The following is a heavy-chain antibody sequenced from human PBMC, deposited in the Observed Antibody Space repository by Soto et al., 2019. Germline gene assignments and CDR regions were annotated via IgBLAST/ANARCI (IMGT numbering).Heavy chain of an antibody. Sequence: SVEVSCKASGGTFSSYSISWVRQAPGQGLEWMGGIIPIFGTANYAQKFQGRVTITADKSTSTAYMELSSLRSEDTAVYYCARIPESYDSSGYYIDYWGQGTLVTVSS. CDR2: IIPIFGTA. D-gene: IGHD3-22*01. J-gene: IGHJ4*02. CDR3: ARIPESYDSSGYYIDY. V-gene: IGHV1-69*06. CDR1: GGTFSSYS.